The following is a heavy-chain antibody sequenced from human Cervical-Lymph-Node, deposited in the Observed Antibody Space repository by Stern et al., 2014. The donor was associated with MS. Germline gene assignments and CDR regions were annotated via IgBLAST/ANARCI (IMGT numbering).Heavy chain of an antibody. Sequence: VQLVESGGGVVQPGRSLRLSCAASGFIFSSNGMHWVRQAPGKGLDWVAVISYDGSNKYYADSVKGRFNISRDNSKNTLYLQMNSLRAEDTAVYYCAKDRSWESSGYYDYYHYYGMDVWGQGTTVTVSS. D-gene: IGHD3-22*01. CDR3: AKDRSWESSGYYDYYHYYGMDV. V-gene: IGHV3-30*18. CDR2: ISYDGSNK. J-gene: IGHJ6*02. CDR1: GFIFSSNG.